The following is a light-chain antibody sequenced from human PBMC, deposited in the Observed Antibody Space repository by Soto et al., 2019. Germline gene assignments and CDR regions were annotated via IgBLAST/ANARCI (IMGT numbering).Light chain of an antibody. J-gene: IGKJ1*01. CDR3: QQYGSSPHT. CDR2: DAS. V-gene: IGKV3-20*01. CDR1: QSVSGSS. Sequence: ERVMTQSPDALSVSPGEGATLSCRASQSVSGSSLAWYQHKPGQPPRLLIYDASSRATGIPDRFSGSGSGTDFTLTISRLEPEDFAVYYCQQYGSSPHTFGQGTKVDIK.